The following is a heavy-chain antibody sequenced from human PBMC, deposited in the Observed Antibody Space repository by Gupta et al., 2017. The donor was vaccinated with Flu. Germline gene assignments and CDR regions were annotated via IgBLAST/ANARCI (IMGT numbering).Heavy chain of an antibody. V-gene: IGHV3-48*01. D-gene: IGHD3-3*01. Sequence: DSVKGRFTISRDNAKNSLYLQMNSLKAEDTAVYYCARDGVVERLYYYGMDVWGQGTTVTVSS. CDR3: ARDGVVERLYYYGMDV. J-gene: IGHJ6*02.